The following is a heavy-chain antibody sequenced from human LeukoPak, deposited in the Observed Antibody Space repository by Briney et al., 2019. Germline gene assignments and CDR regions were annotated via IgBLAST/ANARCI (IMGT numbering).Heavy chain of an antibody. D-gene: IGHD6-13*01. CDR2: IWYDGSYK. J-gene: IGHJ3*02. CDR1: GFTFSHYG. Sequence: PGRSLRLSCAASGFTFSHYGMHWVRQAPGKGLEWVAVIWYDGSYKYYGDSVNGRFTISRDNLKSTMDLQMNSLRDEDTAVYYCARWGITAAHDALDIWGQGTMVTVSS. V-gene: IGHV3-33*01. CDR3: ARWGITAAHDALDI.